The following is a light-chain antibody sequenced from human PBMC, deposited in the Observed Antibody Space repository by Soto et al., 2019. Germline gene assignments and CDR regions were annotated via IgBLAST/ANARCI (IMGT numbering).Light chain of an antibody. V-gene: IGLV1-47*01. CDR2: KNN. CDR3: AAWDDSLSAFYV. Sequence: QSVLTQPPSASGTPGQGIIISCSGSSSNIGSNYVYWYQQLPGTAPKLLIYKNNKRPSGVPDRFSGSKSGTSASLAISGLRSEDEADYYCAAWDDSLSAFYVFGTGTKLTVL. J-gene: IGLJ1*01. CDR1: SSNIGSNY.